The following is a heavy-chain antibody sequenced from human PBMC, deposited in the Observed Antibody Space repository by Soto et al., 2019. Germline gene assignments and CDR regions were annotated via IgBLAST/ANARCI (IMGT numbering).Heavy chain of an antibody. Sequence: PSETLSLTCTVSGGSVSSSSYYWSWIRQPPGKGLEWIGYIYYSGSTNYNPSLKSRVTISEDTSKNQFSLKLSSVTAADTAVYYCARLFGNYYYYGMDVWGQGTTVIVSS. J-gene: IGHJ6*02. D-gene: IGHD2-15*01. CDR1: GGSVSSSSYY. CDR3: ARLFGNYYYYGMDV. CDR2: IYYSGST. V-gene: IGHV4-61*01.